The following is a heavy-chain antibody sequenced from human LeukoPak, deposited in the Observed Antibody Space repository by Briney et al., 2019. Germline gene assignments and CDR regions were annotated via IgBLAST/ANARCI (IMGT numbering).Heavy chain of an antibody. CDR1: GFTFTTYW. V-gene: IGHV3-7*01. J-gene: IGHJ4*02. Sequence: PGGSLRLSCAASGFTFTTYWMSWVRQAPGKVLEWVANIRQDEREKYYVDSVKGRFTISRDNTKKSLYLQMNSLRAEDTAVYYCARSLGCSSSSCYMDYWGQGTLVTVSS. CDR2: IRQDEREK. CDR3: ARSLGCSSSSCYMDY. D-gene: IGHD2-2*02.